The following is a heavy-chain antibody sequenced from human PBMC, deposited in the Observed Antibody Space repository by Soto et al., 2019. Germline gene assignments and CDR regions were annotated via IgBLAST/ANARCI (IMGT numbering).Heavy chain of an antibody. CDR3: ARGYCSSTSCYRDEEGWFDS. J-gene: IGHJ5*01. CDR1: YGSIRRRPYF. D-gene: IGHD2-2*01. Sequence: ASETLSLTCSGSYGSIRRRPYFWGWIRQPPGKGLEWIASIYSSGNTYDNPSLKSRLAMSVDTNKNQFSLNLYSVTAADTAIYYCARGYCSSTSCYRDEEGWFDSWGQGTLVTVSS. CDR2: IYSSGNT. V-gene: IGHV4-39*01.